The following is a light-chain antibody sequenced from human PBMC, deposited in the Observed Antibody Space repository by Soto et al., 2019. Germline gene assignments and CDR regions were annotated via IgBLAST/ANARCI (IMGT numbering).Light chain of an antibody. CDR2: GAS. CDR3: QQYGSSGT. Sequence: DIVLTQSPVTLSVSPGERVTLSCRASQSVSNNYLAWYQQKPGQAPRLLIYGASNRATGIPDRFSGSGSGTDFTLTISRLEPEDFAVYYCQQYGSSGTFGQGTMVDIK. CDR1: QSVSNNY. J-gene: IGKJ1*01. V-gene: IGKV3-20*01.